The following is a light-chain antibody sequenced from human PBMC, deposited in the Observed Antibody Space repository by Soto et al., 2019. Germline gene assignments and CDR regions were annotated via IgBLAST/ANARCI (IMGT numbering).Light chain of an antibody. CDR3: QQYNNWPQT. CDR2: YAS. V-gene: IGKV3-15*01. J-gene: IGKJ1*01. CDR1: QTVTTN. Sequence: EIVLTQSPATLSVSPGKRATLCCRASQTVTTNLAWYQQKPGQAPRLLIYYASTRATGIPARFSGSGSGTEFTLTISSLQSEDFAVYYCQQYNNWPQTFGQGTKVDIK.